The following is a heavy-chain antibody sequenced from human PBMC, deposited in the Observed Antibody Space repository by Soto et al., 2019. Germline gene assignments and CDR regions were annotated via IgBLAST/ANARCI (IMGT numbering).Heavy chain of an antibody. CDR3: ARVRFGEFAPDY. CDR1: GGSISSYY. V-gene: IGHV4-59*01. Sequence: SETLSLTCTDSGGSISSYYWSWIRQPPGKGLEWIGYIYYSGSTNYNPSLKSRVTISVDTSKNQFSLKLSSVTAADTAVYYCARVRFGEFAPDYWGQGTLVTVSS. D-gene: IGHD3-10*01. J-gene: IGHJ4*02. CDR2: IYYSGST.